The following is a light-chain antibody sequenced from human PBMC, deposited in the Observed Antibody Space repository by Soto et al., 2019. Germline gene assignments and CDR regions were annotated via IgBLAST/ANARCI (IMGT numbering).Light chain of an antibody. CDR1: QDIGSA. CDR3: QQFNGFPLT. J-gene: IGKJ4*01. V-gene: IGKV1-13*02. Sequence: IQLTQSPSSLSASVGDRVTITCPAGQDIGSALAWYQQRPGKAPKLLLYDASNLEAGVPSRFSGSRSGTDFTLTITSLRPEDFATYYCQQFNGFPLTFGGGTKVQIK. CDR2: DAS.